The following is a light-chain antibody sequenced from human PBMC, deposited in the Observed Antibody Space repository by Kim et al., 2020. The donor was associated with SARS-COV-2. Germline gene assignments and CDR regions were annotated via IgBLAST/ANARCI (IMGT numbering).Light chain of an antibody. CDR1: QSLGNRDGNTY. CDR3: LQGTHWPKT. V-gene: IGKV2-30*01. Sequence: QPASISCRSSQSLGNRDGNTYLNWLQQRPGQSPRRLIYQVSKRDSGVPDRFSGSGSGTDFTLKISGVEAEDVGVYYCLQGTHWPKTFGQGTKLEI. J-gene: IGKJ2*01. CDR2: QVS.